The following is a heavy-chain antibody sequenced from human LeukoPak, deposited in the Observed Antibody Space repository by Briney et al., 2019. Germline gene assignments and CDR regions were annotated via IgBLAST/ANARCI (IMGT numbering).Heavy chain of an antibody. CDR1: GDSVSSNSAA. V-gene: IGHV6-1*01. CDR2: TYYRSKWYN. D-gene: IGHD3-22*01. CDR3: ARGSDYYDSSGYHGGYFDY. Sequence: SQTLSLTCAISGDSVSSNSAAWNWIRQSPSRGLEWLGRTYYRSKWYNDYAVSVKSRITINPDTSKNQFSLQPNSVTPEDTAVYYCARGSDYYDSSGYHGGYFDYWGQGTLVTVSS. J-gene: IGHJ4*02.